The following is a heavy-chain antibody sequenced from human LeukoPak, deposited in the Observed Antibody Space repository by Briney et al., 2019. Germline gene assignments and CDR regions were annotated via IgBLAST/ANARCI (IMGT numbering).Heavy chain of an antibody. J-gene: IGHJ4*02. D-gene: IGHD1-26*01. CDR2: ISSSGSTI. Sequence: GGSLRLSCAASGFTFSSYEMNWVRQAPGKGLEWVSYISSSGSTIYYADSVKGRFTISRDNAKNSLYLQMNSLRAEDTAVYYCAKGNGRFEIVGATWHYFDYWGQGTLVTVSS. CDR1: GFTFSSYE. CDR3: AKGNGRFEIVGATWHYFDY. V-gene: IGHV3-48*03.